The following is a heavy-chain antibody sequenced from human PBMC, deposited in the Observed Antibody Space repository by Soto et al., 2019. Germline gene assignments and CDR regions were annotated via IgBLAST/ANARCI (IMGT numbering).Heavy chain of an antibody. CDR3: AREVIPLTTDWYFDL. J-gene: IGHJ2*01. Sequence: QLQLRESGPGLVKPSETLSLTCTVSGGSISGGVGGLYYWSWIRQPPGKGLGWIGYIYDSGCTYYNPSLKSRVTIAVDTSKNQFSLRLSSVTAADTAVYYCAREVIPLTTDWYFDLWGRGTLVTVSS. CDR2: IYDSGCT. D-gene: IGHD4-17*01. V-gene: IGHV4-30-4*01. CDR1: GGSISGGVGGLYY.